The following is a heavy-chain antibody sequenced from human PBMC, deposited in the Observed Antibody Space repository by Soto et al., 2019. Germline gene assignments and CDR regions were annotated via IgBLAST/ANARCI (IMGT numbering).Heavy chain of an antibody. CDR1: GGTFSSYT. CDR2: IIPILGIA. CDR3: ARLQGYCITTGCYGHYAMDV. D-gene: IGHD2-2*01. J-gene: IGHJ6*02. V-gene: IGHV1-69*02. Sequence: SVKVSCKASGGTFSSYTISWVRQAPGQGLEWMGRIIPILGIANYAQKFQGRVTITADKSTSTAYMELSSLRSEDTAVYYCARLQGYCITTGCYGHYAMDVWGQGTTVTVSS.